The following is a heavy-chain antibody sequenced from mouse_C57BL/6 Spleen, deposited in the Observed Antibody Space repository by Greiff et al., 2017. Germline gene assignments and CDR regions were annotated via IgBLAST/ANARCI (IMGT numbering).Heavy chain of an antibody. CDR1: GYAFSSSW. D-gene: IGHD3-1*01. CDR3: AGGAWDFDY. Sequence: QVQLQQSGPELVKPGASVKISCKASGYAFSSSWMNWVKQRPGKGLEWIGRIYPGDGDTNYNGKFKGKATLTADKSSSTAYMQLSSLTSEDAAVYFCAGGAWDFDYWGQGTTLTVSS. J-gene: IGHJ2*01. CDR2: IYPGDGDT. V-gene: IGHV1-82*01.